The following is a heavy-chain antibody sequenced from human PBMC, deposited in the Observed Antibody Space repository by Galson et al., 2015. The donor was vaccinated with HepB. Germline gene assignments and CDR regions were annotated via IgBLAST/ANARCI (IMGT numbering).Heavy chain of an antibody. CDR1: GFTFSSYA. D-gene: IGHD2-8*01. V-gene: IGHV3-23*01. Sequence: SLRLSCAASGFTFSSYAMGWVRQAPGKGLEWVSTISGTGTSTYYADSVKGRFTISRDNSKNTLYLQMNSLRAEGTAVYYCAKGPHIVVMRSGMDVWGQGTTVTVSS. J-gene: IGHJ6*02. CDR3: AKGPHIVVMRSGMDV. CDR2: ISGTGTST.